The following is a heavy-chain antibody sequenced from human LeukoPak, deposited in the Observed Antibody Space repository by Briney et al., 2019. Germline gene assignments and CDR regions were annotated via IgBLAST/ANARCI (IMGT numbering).Heavy chain of an antibody. Sequence: GASVKVSCKASGYTFTGYYMHWVRQAPGQGLEWMGWISGYNGNTNYAQKLQGRVTMTTDTSTSTAYMELRSLRSDDTAVYYCARTCSSTSCYFSYWGQGTLVTVSS. J-gene: IGHJ4*02. V-gene: IGHV1-18*04. CDR2: ISGYNGNT. CDR1: GYTFTGYY. D-gene: IGHD2-2*01. CDR3: ARTCSSTSCYFSY.